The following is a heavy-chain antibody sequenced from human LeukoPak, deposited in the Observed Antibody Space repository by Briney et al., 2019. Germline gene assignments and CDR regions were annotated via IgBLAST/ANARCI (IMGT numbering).Heavy chain of an antibody. V-gene: IGHV3-48*01. CDR1: GFTFSTYS. Sequence: GGSLRLSCAASGFTFSTYSMNWVRQAPGKGLEWVSYISSSSSTIYYADSVKGRFTISRDNAKNSMYLQMNSLRAEDTAVYYCARGSTYYDSSGQVPFDYWGQGTLVTVSS. CDR3: ARGSTYYDSSGQVPFDY. D-gene: IGHD3-22*01. J-gene: IGHJ4*02. CDR2: ISSSSSTI.